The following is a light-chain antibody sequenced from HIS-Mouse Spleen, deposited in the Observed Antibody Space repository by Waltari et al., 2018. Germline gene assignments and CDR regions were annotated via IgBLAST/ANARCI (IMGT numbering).Light chain of an antibody. J-gene: IGLJ3*02. Sequence: QSALPQPASVSGSPGQSITISFTGTSSDVGGYNYVSRYQQHPGKAPKLMIYDVSNRPSGVSNRFSGSKSGNTASLTISGLQAEDEADYYCSSYTSSSTWVFGGGTKLTVL. CDR2: DVS. CDR1: SSDVGGYNY. V-gene: IGLV2-14*03. CDR3: SSYTSSSTWV.